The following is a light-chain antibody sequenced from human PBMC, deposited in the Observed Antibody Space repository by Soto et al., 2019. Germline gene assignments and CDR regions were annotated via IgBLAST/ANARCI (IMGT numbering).Light chain of an antibody. V-gene: IGKV3D-15*01. CDR3: QQYYHWGLS. J-gene: IGKJ4*01. CDR1: QNVASN. CDR2: ASS. Sequence: VMTQSPATLSVSPGEGVTLFCRASQNVASNITWYQVKPAQPPRLLIYASSTRATGIPATFSGSGSGTQFSLPIRSPQSEDSAVYYCQQYYHWGLSFGGGTKVEI.